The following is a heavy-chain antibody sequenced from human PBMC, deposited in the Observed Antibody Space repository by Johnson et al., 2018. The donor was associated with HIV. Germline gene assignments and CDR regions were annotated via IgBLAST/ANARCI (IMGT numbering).Heavy chain of an antibody. CDR1: GFTFSTYA. D-gene: IGHD3-16*01. CDR3: AREGDRHVEAFDI. V-gene: IGHV3-33*08. J-gene: IGHJ3*02. CDR2: IWYDGSNK. Sequence: VQLVESGGGVAPPGRSLRLSCAASGFTFSTYAMHWVRQAPGKGLEWVAVIWYDGSNKYYADSVKGRFTISRDNSKNTLYLQMNSLRAEDTALYYCAREGDRHVEAFDIWGQGTMVTVSS.